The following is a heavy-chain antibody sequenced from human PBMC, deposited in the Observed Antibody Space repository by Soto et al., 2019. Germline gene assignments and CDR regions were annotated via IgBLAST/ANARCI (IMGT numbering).Heavy chain of an antibody. CDR3: ARSIVVVTALDY. V-gene: IGHV1-3*05. CDR2: INAGNGNT. Sequence: QVQLVQSGAEEKKPGASVKVSCKASGYTFTSYAMHWVRQAPGQRLEWMGWINAGNGNTKYSQKFLGRVTITRDTSASTADMELISLRSEDTAVYYCARSIVVVTALDYWGQGTLVTVSS. J-gene: IGHJ4*02. D-gene: IGHD2-21*02. CDR1: GYTFTSYA.